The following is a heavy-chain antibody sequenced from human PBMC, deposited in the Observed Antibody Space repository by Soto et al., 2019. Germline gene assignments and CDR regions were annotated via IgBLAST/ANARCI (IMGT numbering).Heavy chain of an antibody. CDR2: IIPIFGTA. J-gene: IGHJ4*02. V-gene: IGHV1-69*01. CDR1: GGTFSSYA. CDR3: ASPQRNSSGWYYFDY. D-gene: IGHD6-19*01. Sequence: QVQLVQSGAEVKKPGSSVKVYCKASGGTFSSYAISWVRQAPGQGLEWMGGIIPIFGTANYAQKFQGRVTITADESTSTAYMELSSLSSEDTAVYYCASPQRNSSGWYYFDYWGQGTLVTVSS.